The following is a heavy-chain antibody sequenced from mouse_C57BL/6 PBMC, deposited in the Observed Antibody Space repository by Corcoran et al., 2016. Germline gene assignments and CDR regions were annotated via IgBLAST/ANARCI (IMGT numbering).Heavy chain of an antibody. Sequence: QIQLVQSGPELKKPGETVKISCKASGYTFTTYGMSWVKQAPGKGLKWMGWINTYSGVPTYADDFKGRFAFSLETSASTAYLQINNLKNEDTATYFCASGGPPRDYFDYWGQGTTLTVSS. D-gene: IGHD1-1*02. CDR1: GYTFTTYG. J-gene: IGHJ2*01. V-gene: IGHV9-3*01. CDR3: ASGGPPRDYFDY. CDR2: INTYSGVP.